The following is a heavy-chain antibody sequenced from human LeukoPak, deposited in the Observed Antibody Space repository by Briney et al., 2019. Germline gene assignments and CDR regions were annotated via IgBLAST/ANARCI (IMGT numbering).Heavy chain of an antibody. CDR1: GFTFSSFE. J-gene: IGHJ4*02. CDR2: ISSSGSTI. CDR3: ARSAAAGTFPDY. V-gene: IGHV3-48*03. D-gene: IGHD6-13*01. Sequence: GGSLRLSCAASGFTFSSFEMNWVRQAPGKGLEWVSYISSSGSTIYYADSVKGRFTISRDDAKNSLYLQMNSLRVEDTAVYYCARSAAAGTFPDYWGQGTLVTVSS.